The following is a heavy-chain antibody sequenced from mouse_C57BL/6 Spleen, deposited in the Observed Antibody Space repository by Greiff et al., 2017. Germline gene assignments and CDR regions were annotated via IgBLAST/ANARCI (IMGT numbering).Heavy chain of an antibody. D-gene: IGHD2-1*01. CDR1: GFTFSDYY. V-gene: IGHV5-16*01. J-gene: IGHJ2*01. CDR2: INYDGSST. Sequence: DVKLVESEGGLVQPGSSMKLSCTASGFTFSDYYMAWVRQVPEKGLEWVANINYDGSSTYYLDSLKSRFIISRDNAKNILYLQMSSLKSEDTATYYCAREGDGIFDYWGQGTTLTVSS. CDR3: AREGDGIFDY.